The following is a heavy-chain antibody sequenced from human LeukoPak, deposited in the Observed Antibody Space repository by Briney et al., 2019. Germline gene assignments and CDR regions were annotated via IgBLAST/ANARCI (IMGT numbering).Heavy chain of an antibody. CDR1: GYTFTSYY. D-gene: IGHD3-16*01. J-gene: IGHJ4*02. CDR2: INPSGGST. Sequence: ASVKVSCKASGYTFTSYYMHWVRQAPGQGLEWMGIINPSGGSTSYAQKFQGRVTMTRDTSTSTVYMELSSLRSEDTAVYYCASVPTLGELMGPFDYCGQGTLVTVSS. V-gene: IGHV1-46*01. CDR3: ASVPTLGELMGPFDY.